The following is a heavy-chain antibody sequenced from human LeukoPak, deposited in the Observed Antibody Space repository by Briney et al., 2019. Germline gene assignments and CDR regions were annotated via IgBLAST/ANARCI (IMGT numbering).Heavy chain of an antibody. CDR2: IYHSGST. J-gene: IGHJ3*02. CDR3: ARDAIMVRGVIITRARAFDI. CDR1: GGSLSSSNW. D-gene: IGHD3-10*01. V-gene: IGHV4-4*02. Sequence: SGTLYLTCAVSGGSLSSSNWWSWVRQPPGKGLEWIGEIYHSGSTNYNPSLKSRVTISVDKSRNQFSLKLSSVTAADTAVYYCARDAIMVRGVIITRARAFDIWGQGTMVTVSS.